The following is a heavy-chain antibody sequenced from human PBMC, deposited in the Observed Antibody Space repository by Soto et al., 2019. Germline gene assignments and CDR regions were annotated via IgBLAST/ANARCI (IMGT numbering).Heavy chain of an antibody. CDR3: AKDPHDYGDYYYYGMDV. V-gene: IGHV3-30*18. Sequence: QVQLVESGGGVVQPGRSLRLSCAASGFTFSSYGMHWVRQAPGKGLEWVAVISYDGSNKYYADSVKGRFTISRDNSKNTLDLQMNSLRDDDKAVYYCAKDPHDYGDYYYYGMDVWGQGTTVTVSS. D-gene: IGHD4-17*01. CDR2: ISYDGSNK. CDR1: GFTFSSYG. J-gene: IGHJ6*02.